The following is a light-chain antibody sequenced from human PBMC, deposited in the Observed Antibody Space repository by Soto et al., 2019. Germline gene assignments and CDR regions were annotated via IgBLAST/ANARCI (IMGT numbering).Light chain of an antibody. CDR2: EVS. CDR1: SSDVGGYPC. CDR3: ISYAGSDNFV. Sequence: QSVLTQPPSASGSPGQSVTISCTGTSSDVGGYPCVSWYQQHPGEAPKLIIYEVSKRPSGVPDRFSASKSGNTASLTVSGLQAEDEADYYCISYAGSDNFVFGTGTKVTVL. V-gene: IGLV2-8*01. J-gene: IGLJ1*01.